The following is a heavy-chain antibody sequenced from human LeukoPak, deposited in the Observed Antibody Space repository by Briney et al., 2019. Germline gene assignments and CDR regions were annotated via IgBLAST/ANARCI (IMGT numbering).Heavy chain of an antibody. CDR3: ARGGYYGSGNDFRFDT. CDR2: IYYSGST. CDR1: GGSISSYY. Sequence: SETLSLTCTVSGGSISSYYWSWIRQPPGKGLEWIGYIYYSGSTNYNPSLKSRVTISVDTSKSQFSLKLSSVTAADTAIYYCARGGYYGSGNDFRFDTWGQGTLVTVSS. D-gene: IGHD3-10*01. J-gene: IGHJ5*02. V-gene: IGHV4-59*01.